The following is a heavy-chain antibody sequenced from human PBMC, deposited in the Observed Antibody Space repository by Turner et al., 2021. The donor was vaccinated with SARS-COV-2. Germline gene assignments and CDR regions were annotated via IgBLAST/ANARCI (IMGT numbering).Heavy chain of an antibody. J-gene: IGHJ6*02. Sequence: QVQLQESGPGLVKPSETLSLTSTVAGCSISSYYWSWIRQPAGKGLEWIGRIYTSGSTNYNPSLKSRVTMSVDTSKNQFSLKLSSVTAADTAVYYCARDRLITMVRGVTYYYYGMDVWGQGTTVTVSS. D-gene: IGHD3-10*01. CDR1: GCSISSYY. V-gene: IGHV4-4*07. CDR3: ARDRLITMVRGVTYYYYGMDV. CDR2: IYTSGST.